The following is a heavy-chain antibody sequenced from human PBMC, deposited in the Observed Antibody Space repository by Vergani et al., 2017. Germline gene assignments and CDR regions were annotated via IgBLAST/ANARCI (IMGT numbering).Heavy chain of an antibody. Sequence: QVQLVESGGGVVQPGRSLRLSCAASGFTFSSYGIHWVRQAPGKGLEWVAVISYDGNNKYYADSVKGRFTISRDNSKNTLYLRMNRLRAEDTAVYYCAKDSRGLIYLLGYWGQGTLVTVSS. V-gene: IGHV3-30*18. CDR3: AKDSRGLIYLLGY. J-gene: IGHJ4*02. CDR2: ISYDGNNK. CDR1: GFTFSSYG. D-gene: IGHD3-3*01.